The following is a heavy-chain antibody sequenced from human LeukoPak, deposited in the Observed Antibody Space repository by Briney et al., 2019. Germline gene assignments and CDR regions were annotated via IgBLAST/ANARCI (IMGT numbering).Heavy chain of an antibody. J-gene: IGHJ4*02. V-gene: IGHV3-23*01. D-gene: IGHD2-15*01. CDR3: AKQLGYCSDGSCYFPY. Sequence: GGSLRLSCAASGFTFSSYGMSWVRQAPGKGLEWASGLSGSGSNTYYADSVKGRFTISRDNSKSTLCLQMNSLRAEDTAVYYCAKQLGYCSDGSCYFPYWGQGTLVTVSS. CDR2: LSGSGSNT. CDR1: GFTFSSYG.